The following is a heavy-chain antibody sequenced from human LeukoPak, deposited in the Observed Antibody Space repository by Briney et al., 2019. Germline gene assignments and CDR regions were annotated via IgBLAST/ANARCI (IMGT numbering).Heavy chain of an antibody. V-gene: IGHV4-59*08. CDR1: GGSISSYY. D-gene: IGHD5-12*01. J-gene: IGHJ4*02. CDR3: ATLRVATPYYFDY. Sequence: SETLSLTCTVSGGSISSYYWSWIRQPPGKGLEWIGYIYYSGSTNYNPSLKSRVTISVDTSKNQFSLKLSSVTAADTAVYYCATLRVATPYYFDYWGQGTLVTVSS. CDR2: IYYSGST.